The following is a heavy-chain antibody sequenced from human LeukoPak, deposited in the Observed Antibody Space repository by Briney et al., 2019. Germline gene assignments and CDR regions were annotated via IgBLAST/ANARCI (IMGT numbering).Heavy chain of an antibody. D-gene: IGHD3-10*01. V-gene: IGHV4-34*01. J-gene: IGHJ4*02. CDR1: GGSFSGYY. CDR3: ARGRFTRLGWGSGSYLTYFDY. CDR2: INHSGGT. Sequence: SETLSLTCAVYGGSFSGYYWSWIRQPPGKGLEWIGEINHSGGTNYNPSLKSRVTISVDTSKNQFSLKLSSVTAADTAVYYCARGRFTRLGWGSGSYLTYFDYWGQGTLVTVSS.